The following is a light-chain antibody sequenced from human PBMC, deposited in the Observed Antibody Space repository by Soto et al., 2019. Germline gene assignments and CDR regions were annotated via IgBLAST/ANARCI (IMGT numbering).Light chain of an antibody. Sequence: EIVLTQSPATLSLSPGERATLSCRASQSISSYLAWYQQKPCQAPRLLIYDASNRATGIPARFIAGGSGTDFTLTISSLEPEDFAVYYCQQRSSWPLTFGGGTKVEIK. J-gene: IGKJ4*01. CDR1: QSISSY. CDR3: QQRSSWPLT. V-gene: IGKV3-11*01. CDR2: DAS.